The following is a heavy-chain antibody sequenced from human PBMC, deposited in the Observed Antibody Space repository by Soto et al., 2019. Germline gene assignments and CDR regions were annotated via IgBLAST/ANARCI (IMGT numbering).Heavy chain of an antibody. CDR1: GYTFTGNY. CDR3: ARLMHYSHSGGSSHSGFDM. CDR2: INPRNGAT. D-gene: IGHD2-21*01. J-gene: IGHJ3*02. Sequence: ASVKVSCKASGYTFTGNYMHWVRQAPGQGLEWMGWINPRNGATKYAQNFQGRVTLTWDTSITTAYMDLSRLRSDDTAVFYCARLMHYSHSGGSSHSGFDMWGQGTLVTVSS. V-gene: IGHV1-2*02.